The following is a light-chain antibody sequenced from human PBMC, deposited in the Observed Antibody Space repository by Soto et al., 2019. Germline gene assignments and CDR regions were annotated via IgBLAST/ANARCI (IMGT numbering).Light chain of an antibody. CDR2: MST. CDR1: RSNIETND. J-gene: IGLJ3*02. CDR3: AAWDDSLNIWV. Sequence: QSVLTQPPSASGTPGQRVTISCSGSRSNIETNDVYWYQQLPGTAPKLLIYMSTRRPSGVPDRFSGSKSGASASLVIAGLRSEDELDYYCAAWDDSLNIWVFGGGTKLTVL. V-gene: IGLV1-47*01.